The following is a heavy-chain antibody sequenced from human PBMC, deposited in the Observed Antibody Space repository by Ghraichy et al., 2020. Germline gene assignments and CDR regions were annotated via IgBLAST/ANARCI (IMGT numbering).Heavy chain of an antibody. V-gene: IGHV4-30-2*01. CDR1: GGSLSSGSYS. CDR3: AVLASYGVDV. Sequence: SETLSLTCTVSGGSLSSGSYSWTWIRQPPGRGLQWIGYIYYSGGAYYNPSLKSRVAISLDRYYNNRFSLKLSSMTAADTAVYYCAVLASYGVDVWGPGTTVTVSS. CDR2: IYYSGGA. J-gene: IGHJ6*02. D-gene: IGHD3-3*01.